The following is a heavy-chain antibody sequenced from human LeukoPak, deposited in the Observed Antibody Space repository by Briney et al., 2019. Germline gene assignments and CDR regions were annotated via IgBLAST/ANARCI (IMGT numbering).Heavy chain of an antibody. Sequence: SETLSLTCTVSGGSISSYYWSWIRQPAGKGLEWIGRIYTSGSTNHNPSLKSRVTMSVDTSKNHFSLKLSSVTAADTAVYYCARSPSPYSSSSWFDPWGQGTLVTVSS. CDR2: IYTSGST. CDR1: GGSISSYY. J-gene: IGHJ5*02. V-gene: IGHV4-4*07. CDR3: ARSPSPYSSSSWFDP. D-gene: IGHD6-6*01.